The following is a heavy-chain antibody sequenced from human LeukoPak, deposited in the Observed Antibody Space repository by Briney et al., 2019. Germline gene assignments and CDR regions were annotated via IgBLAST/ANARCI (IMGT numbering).Heavy chain of an antibody. D-gene: IGHD2-15*01. Sequence: SETLSLTCIVSGGSISGYYWSWIRQPPGKGLEWIGYINYSGTTNYNPSLKSRVTMSVDTSKNQFSLKLSSVTAADTAVYYCARDSRGGRGTDYWGQGTLVTVSS. CDR3: ARDSRGGRGTDY. CDR2: INYSGTT. V-gene: IGHV4-59*12. CDR1: GGSISGYY. J-gene: IGHJ4*02.